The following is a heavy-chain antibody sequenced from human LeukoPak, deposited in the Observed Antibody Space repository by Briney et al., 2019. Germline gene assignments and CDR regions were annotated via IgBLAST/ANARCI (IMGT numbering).Heavy chain of an antibody. D-gene: IGHD5-18*01. Sequence: ASVKVSCKASGYTFNSYGISWVRQAPGQGLEWMGWISAYNGNTNYAQKLQGRVTMTTDTSTSTAYMELRSLRSDDTAVYYCAREARRGYSYGSFDYWGQGTLVTVSS. V-gene: IGHV1-18*01. CDR1: GYTFNSYG. CDR3: AREARRGYSYGSFDY. J-gene: IGHJ4*02. CDR2: ISAYNGNT.